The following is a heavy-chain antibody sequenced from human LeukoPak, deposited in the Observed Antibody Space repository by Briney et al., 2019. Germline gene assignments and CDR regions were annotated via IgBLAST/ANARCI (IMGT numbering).Heavy chain of an antibody. V-gene: IGHV1-8*01. CDR1: EYTFTSYV. CDR3: ARGPTRGRRGNWFDP. D-gene: IGHD3-16*01. CDR2: MNPNSGNT. Sequence: GASVKVSCKASEYTFTSYVINWVRQATGQGLEWMGWMNPNSGNTGYAQKFQGRVTMTRNTSISTAYMELSSLRSEDTAVYYCARGPTRGRRGNWFDPWGQGTLVTVSS. J-gene: IGHJ5*02.